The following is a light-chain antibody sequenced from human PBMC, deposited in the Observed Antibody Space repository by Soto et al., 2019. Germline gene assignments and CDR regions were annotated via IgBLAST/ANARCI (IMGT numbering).Light chain of an antibody. CDR1: NSNIGTYT. J-gene: IGLJ3*02. CDR2: STH. V-gene: IGLV1-44*01. Sequence: QSVLTQPHSASGTPGQRVTISCSGSNSNIGTYTVNWFRQVPGTAPSLLIFSTHQRPSGVPDRFAGSKSDTSASLAISGLHSEDEADYYCAAWDDSLNGWVFGGGTKVTVL. CDR3: AAWDDSLNGWV.